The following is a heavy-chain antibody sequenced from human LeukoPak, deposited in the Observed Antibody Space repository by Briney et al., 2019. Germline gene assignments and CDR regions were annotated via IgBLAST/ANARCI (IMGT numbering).Heavy chain of an antibody. Sequence: SETLSLTCAVYGGSFSGYYWSWIRQPPGKGLEWIGEINHSGSTNYNPSLKSRVTISVDTSKNHFSLQLNSVTPEDTAVYYCTRTGGSDGRWGQGTLVTVSS. J-gene: IGHJ4*02. D-gene: IGHD1-26*01. CDR3: TRTGGSDGR. CDR1: GGSFSGYY. V-gene: IGHV4-34*01. CDR2: INHSGST.